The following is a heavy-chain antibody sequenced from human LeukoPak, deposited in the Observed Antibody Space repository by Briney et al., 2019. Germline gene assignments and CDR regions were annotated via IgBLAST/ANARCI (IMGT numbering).Heavy chain of an antibody. Sequence: ASVKVSCKASGYTFTGYYMHWVRQAPGQGLEWMGWINPNSGDTNYAQKFQGRVTMTRDTSISTAYMELSRLTSDDTAVYSCARDPAQTYYYDPWGQGTLVTVSS. V-gene: IGHV1-2*02. CDR2: INPNSGDT. D-gene: IGHD3-22*01. CDR1: GYTFTGYY. CDR3: ARDPAQTYYYDP. J-gene: IGHJ4*02.